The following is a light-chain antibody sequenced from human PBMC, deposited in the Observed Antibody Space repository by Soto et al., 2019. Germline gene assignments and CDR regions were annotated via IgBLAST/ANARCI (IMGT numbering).Light chain of an antibody. CDR2: GTS. CDR1: QSVSSSY. Sequence: EIVMTQSPATLSLSPGERATLSCRASQSVSSSYLSWYQQKPGQAPRLLIYGTSTRATGIPARFSGSGSGTGFTLTISSLQPEDFAVYYCHQDYNLPLTFGGGTKVDIK. CDR3: HQDYNLPLT. V-gene: IGKV3D-7*01. J-gene: IGKJ4*01.